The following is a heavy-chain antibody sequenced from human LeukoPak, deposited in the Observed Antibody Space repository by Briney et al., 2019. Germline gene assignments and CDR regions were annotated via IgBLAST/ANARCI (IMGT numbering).Heavy chain of an antibody. CDR2: ISSSSSYI. J-gene: IGHJ3*02. CDR1: GFTSSSYS. CDR3: ARFFVEVSSGGYSYGYDAFDI. Sequence: GGSLRLSCAASGFTSSSYSMNWVRQAPGKGLEWVSSISSSSSYIYYADSVKGRFTISRDNAKNSLYLQMNSLRAEDTAVYYCARFFVEVSSGGYSYGYDAFDIWGQGTMVTVSS. D-gene: IGHD5-18*01. V-gene: IGHV3-21*01.